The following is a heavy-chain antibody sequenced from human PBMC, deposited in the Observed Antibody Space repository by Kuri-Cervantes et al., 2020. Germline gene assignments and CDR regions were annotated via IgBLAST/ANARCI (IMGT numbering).Heavy chain of an antibody. CDR3: VRRQGWSGMDV. J-gene: IGHJ6*02. Sequence: GGSLRLSCAASGFTFSSFAMSWVRQGPGKGLEWVSGMTNSGDGYYADSVKGRSTISRDNGKNSLYLQMNSLRDEDTALYYCVRRQGWSGMDVWGQGTTVTVSS. CDR2: MTNSGDG. CDR1: GFTFSSFA. V-gene: IGHV3-23*01.